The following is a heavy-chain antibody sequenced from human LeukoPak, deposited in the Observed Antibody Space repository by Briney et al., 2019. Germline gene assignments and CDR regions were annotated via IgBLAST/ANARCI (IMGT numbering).Heavy chain of an antibody. V-gene: IGHV3-43*01. Sequence: PGGSLRLSCAASGFTFDDYTMHWVRQAPGKGLEWVSLISWDGGSTYYADSVKGRFTISRDNAMDTLYLQMNNLRADDTAVYYCVKDRVDGSGSQFDSWGQGSLVIVSS. CDR3: VKDRVDGSGSQFDS. CDR2: ISWDGGST. D-gene: IGHD3-10*01. CDR1: GFTFDDYT. J-gene: IGHJ4*02.